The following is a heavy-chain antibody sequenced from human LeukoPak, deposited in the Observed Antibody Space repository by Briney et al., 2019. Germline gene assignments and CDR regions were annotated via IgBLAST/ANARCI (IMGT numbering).Heavy chain of an antibody. CDR3: ARDQITMVRGVVYYYYGMDV. Sequence: SVKVSCKASGYTFTSYDINWVRQATGQGREWMGGIIPIFGTANYAQKFQGRVTITADESTSTAYMELSSLRSEDTAVYYCARDQITMVRGVVYYYYGMDVWGQGTTVTVSS. CDR1: GYTFTSYD. V-gene: IGHV1-69*13. J-gene: IGHJ6*02. CDR2: IIPIFGTA. D-gene: IGHD3-10*01.